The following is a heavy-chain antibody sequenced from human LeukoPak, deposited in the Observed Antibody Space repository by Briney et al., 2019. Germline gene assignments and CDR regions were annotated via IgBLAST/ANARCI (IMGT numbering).Heavy chain of an antibody. Sequence: SETLSLTCTVSGGSISSYYWSWIRQPPGKGLECIGYIYYSGSTNYNPSLKSRVTISVDTSKNQFSLKLSSVTAADMAVYYCARVWYCSGGSCYRRLHFDYWGQGTLVTVSS. J-gene: IGHJ4*02. V-gene: IGHV4-59*01. D-gene: IGHD2-15*01. CDR2: IYYSGST. CDR1: GGSISSYY. CDR3: ARVWYCSGGSCYRRLHFDY.